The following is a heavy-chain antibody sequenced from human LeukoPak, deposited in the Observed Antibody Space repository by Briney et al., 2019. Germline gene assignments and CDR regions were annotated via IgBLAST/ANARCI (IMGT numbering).Heavy chain of an antibody. V-gene: IGHV3-21*01. D-gene: IGHD2-2*01. CDR2: IGAGGTFT. Sequence: PGGSLSLSCTASGFTFSSYAMNWVRQAPGKGLEWVSGIGAGGTFTYYADSVKGRFTISRDNAKNSLYLQMNSLRAEDTAVYYCARDRCSSTSCYVTYWGQGTLVTVSS. CDR1: GFTFSSYA. J-gene: IGHJ4*02. CDR3: ARDRCSSTSCYVTY.